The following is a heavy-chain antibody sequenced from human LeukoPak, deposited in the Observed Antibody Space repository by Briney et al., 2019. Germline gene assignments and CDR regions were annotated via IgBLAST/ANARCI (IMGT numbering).Heavy chain of an antibody. D-gene: IGHD3-22*01. V-gene: IGHV4-39*07. CDR2: IYYSGST. J-gene: IGHJ4*02. CDR1: GGSISSSSYY. CDR3: ARAPYYYDSSGYPKPTYFDY. Sequence: SETLSLTCTVSGGSISSSSYYWGWIRQPPGKGLEWIGSIYYSGSTYYNPSLKSRVTISVDTSKNQFSLKLSSVTAADTAVYYCARAPYYYDSSGYPKPTYFDYWGQGTLVTVSS.